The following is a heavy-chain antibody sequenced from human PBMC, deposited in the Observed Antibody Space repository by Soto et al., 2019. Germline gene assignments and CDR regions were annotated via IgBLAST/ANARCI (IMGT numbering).Heavy chain of an antibody. CDR1: GFTFSHYG. D-gene: IGHD3-22*01. V-gene: IGHV3-33*06. CDR3: AKDDDTSSHYSLLDF. CDR2: TWSGGRGE. Sequence: QVQLVESGGGVVQPGTSLRLSCAASGFTFSHYGIHWVRQAPGKGLEWVAVTWSGGRGEYYADSVRGRFTISRDNSTTTVYLQMNSLRVEDTAVYYCAKDDDTSSHYSLLDFRGQGTLVTVSS. J-gene: IGHJ4*02.